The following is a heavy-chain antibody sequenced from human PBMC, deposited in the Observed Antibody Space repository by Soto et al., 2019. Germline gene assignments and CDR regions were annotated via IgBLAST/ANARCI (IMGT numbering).Heavy chain of an antibody. CDR3: GRGPSPRAPAGGTPYSSAMDV. CDR2: MNPINGAT. Sequence: QVQLVQSGAEVKQSGASVKVSCKASGYDFTAYDINWVRQASGQGLEWLGWMNPINGATGSARRFQGRVCMTGNTATGTAYLELTSLRSDDSAVYYCGRGPSPRAPAGGTPYSSAMDVWGQGTTVTASS. V-gene: IGHV1-8*02. J-gene: IGHJ6*02. D-gene: IGHD6-13*01. CDR1: GYDFTAYD.